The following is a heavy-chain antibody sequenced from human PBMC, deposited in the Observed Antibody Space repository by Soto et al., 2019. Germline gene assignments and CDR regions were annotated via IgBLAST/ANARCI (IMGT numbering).Heavy chain of an antibody. CDR2: ISQSGNT. Sequence: LSLTCSIYSGSFSGYYCSWIRQPPGKGLEWIGEISQSGNTNYSPSLKSRVSISIDTSKKQFSLNLASVSAADTAVYYCARAPKVSGSSQTRPDFWGQGTLVTVSS. J-gene: IGHJ4*02. V-gene: IGHV4-34*01. CDR3: ARAPKVSGSSQTRPDF. D-gene: IGHD6-6*01. CDR1: SGSFSGYY.